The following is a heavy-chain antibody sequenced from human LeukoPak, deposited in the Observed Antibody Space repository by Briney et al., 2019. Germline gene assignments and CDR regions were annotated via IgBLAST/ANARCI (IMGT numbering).Heavy chain of an antibody. V-gene: IGHV4-38-2*02. CDR2: IYHSGST. CDR1: GYSISSGYY. CDR3: ARLAFGAPNWFDP. D-gene: IGHD3-3*01. J-gene: IGHJ5*02. Sequence: SETLSLTSTVSGYSISSGYYWGWIRQPPGKGLEWIGSIYHSGSTYYNPSLKSRVTISVDTSKNQFSLKLSSVTAADTAVYYCARLAFGAPNWFDPWGQGTLVTVSS.